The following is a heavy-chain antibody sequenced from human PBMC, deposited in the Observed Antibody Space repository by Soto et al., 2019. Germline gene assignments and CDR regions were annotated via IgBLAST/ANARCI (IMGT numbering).Heavy chain of an antibody. CDR3: ARAVGQQLLDY. D-gene: IGHD6-13*01. J-gene: IGHJ4*02. CDR1: GGTFSSYT. CDR2: IIPILGIA. Sequence: QVQLVQSGAEVQKPGSSVKVSCKASGGTFSSYTISWVRQAPGQGLEWMGRIIPILGIANYAQKFQGRVTITADKSTSTAYMELSSLRSEDTAVYYCARAVGQQLLDYWGQGTLVTVSS. V-gene: IGHV1-69*02.